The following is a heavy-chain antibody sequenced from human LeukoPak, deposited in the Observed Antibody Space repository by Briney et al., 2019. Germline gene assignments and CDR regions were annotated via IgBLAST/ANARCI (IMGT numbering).Heavy chain of an antibody. CDR1: GFTFSNYA. V-gene: IGHV3-23*01. CDR2: ISDSSCNT. J-gene: IGHJ4*02. D-gene: IGHD2-2*02. Sequence: GGSLRLSCAASGFTFSNYAMSWVRQAPGKGLEWVSAISDSSCNTYCADSVKGRFTISRDNSKNTLYLQMNSLRAEDTAVYYCAKDQPSCGTTKSCYTGNFDYWGQGTLVTVSS. CDR3: AKDQPSCGTTKSCYTGNFDY.